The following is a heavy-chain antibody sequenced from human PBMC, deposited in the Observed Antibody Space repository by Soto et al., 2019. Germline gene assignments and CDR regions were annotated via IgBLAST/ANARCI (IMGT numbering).Heavy chain of an antibody. V-gene: IGHV4-34*01. Sequence: SETLSLTCAVYGGSFSGYYWSWIRQPPGKGLEWIGEINHSGSTNYNPSLKSRVTISVDTSKNQFSLKLSSVTAADTAVYYCAEGGVAAAGTMGQDYYYGMDVWGQGTTVTVSS. J-gene: IGHJ6*02. D-gene: IGHD6-13*01. CDR2: INHSGST. CDR3: AEGGVAAAGTMGQDYYYGMDV. CDR1: GGSFSGYY.